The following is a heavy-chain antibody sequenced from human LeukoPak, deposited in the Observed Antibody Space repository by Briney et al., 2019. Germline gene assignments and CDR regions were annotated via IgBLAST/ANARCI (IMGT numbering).Heavy chain of an antibody. V-gene: IGHV4-59*01. CDR3: TRLIMSSIYYYYMDV. J-gene: IGHJ6*03. Sequence: GSLRLSCAASGFSFSSYWMSWVRQAPGKGLEWIGYIYNSGSTNYNPSLKSRVAISVDTSKNQFSLKLSSVTAADTAVYYCTRLIMSSIYYYYMDVWGKGTTVTVSS. CDR1: GFSFSSYW. CDR2: IYNSGST. D-gene: IGHD3-10*01.